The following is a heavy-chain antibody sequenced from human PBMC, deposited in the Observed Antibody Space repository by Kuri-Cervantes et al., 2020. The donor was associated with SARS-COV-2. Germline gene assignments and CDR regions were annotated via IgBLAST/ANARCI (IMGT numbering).Heavy chain of an antibody. V-gene: IGHV4-61*02. D-gene: IGHD2-15*01. CDR3: ASSGHKVAFDI. Sequence: LRPSCTVSGGSISSGSYYWSWIRQPAGKGLEWIGRIYTSGSTNYNPSLKSRVTISVDTSKNQFSLKLSSVTAADTAVYYCASSGHKVAFDIWGQGTMVTVSS. J-gene: IGHJ3*02. CDR1: GGSISSGSYY. CDR2: IYTSGST.